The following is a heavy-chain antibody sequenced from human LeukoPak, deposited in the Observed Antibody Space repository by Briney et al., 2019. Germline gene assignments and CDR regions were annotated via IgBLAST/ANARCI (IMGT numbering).Heavy chain of an antibody. J-gene: IGHJ3*02. V-gene: IGHV4-4*02. CDR2: IYHTGST. D-gene: IGHD2-21*02. CDR3: ARGLIVVVTALEAFDI. CDR1: GGSLSSGHW. Sequence: SETLSLTCAVSGGSLSSGHWWTWVRQPPGKGLEWIGEIYHTGSTNYNPSLKSRVTISVDKSTNQFSLRLSSVTAADTAVYYCARGLIVVVTALEAFDIWGQGTMVTVSS.